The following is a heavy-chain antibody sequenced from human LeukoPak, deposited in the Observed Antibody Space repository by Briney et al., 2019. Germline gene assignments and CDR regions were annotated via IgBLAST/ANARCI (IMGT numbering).Heavy chain of an antibody. CDR2: ISSTSNYI. V-gene: IGHV3-21*01. J-gene: IGHJ5*02. Sequence: GGSLRLSCAASGFTLSSYSMTWVRQAPGKGLEWVSSISSTSNYIHYADSVKGRFTISRDNAKNSLYLQMNSLRDEDTAVYYCARDQNYYHSGRGCDPWGQGTLVTVS. CDR3: ARDQNYYHSGRGCDP. CDR1: GFTLSSYS. D-gene: IGHD3-10*01.